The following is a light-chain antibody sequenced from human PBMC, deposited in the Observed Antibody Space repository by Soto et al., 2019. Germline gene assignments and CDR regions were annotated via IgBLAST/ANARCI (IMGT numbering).Light chain of an antibody. CDR3: QQYDSSPWT. J-gene: IGKJ1*01. CDR1: QNVSSNF. CDR2: GAS. V-gene: IGKV3-20*01. Sequence: EIVLTQSPGTLSLSPGERATLSCRASQNVSSNFLAWYQQKPGRAPRLLIYGASSRATGIPDRFSGSGSGTDFTLTISRLEPEDFAVYYCQQYDSSPWTFGQGTKVEIK.